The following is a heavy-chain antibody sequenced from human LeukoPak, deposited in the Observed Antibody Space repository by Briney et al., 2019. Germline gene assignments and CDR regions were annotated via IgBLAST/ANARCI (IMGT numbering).Heavy chain of an antibody. CDR2: IRGSGTST. Sequence: GGSLRLSCAASGFTFSSYGMSWVRQAPGKGLEWVSCIRGSGTSTYYADSVKGRFTISRDNSKNTLYLQMNSLRAEDTAVYYCAKVTYGSGTYGAFDYWGQGTLVTVSS. CDR1: GFTFSSYG. J-gene: IGHJ4*02. CDR3: AKVTYGSGTYGAFDY. D-gene: IGHD3-10*01. V-gene: IGHV3-23*01.